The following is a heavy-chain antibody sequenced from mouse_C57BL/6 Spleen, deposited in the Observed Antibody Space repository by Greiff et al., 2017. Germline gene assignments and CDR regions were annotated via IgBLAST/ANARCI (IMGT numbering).Heavy chain of an antibody. V-gene: IGHV1-64*01. CDR1: GYTFTSYW. CDR3: ASLYYGNYERDY. Sequence: QVQLKQPGAELVKPGASVKLSCKASGYTFTSYWMHWVKQRPGQGLEWIGMIHPNSGSTNYNEKFKSKATLTVDKSSSTAYMQLSSLTSEDSAVYYCASLYYGNYERDYWGQGTTLTVSS. J-gene: IGHJ2*01. D-gene: IGHD2-1*01. CDR2: IHPNSGST.